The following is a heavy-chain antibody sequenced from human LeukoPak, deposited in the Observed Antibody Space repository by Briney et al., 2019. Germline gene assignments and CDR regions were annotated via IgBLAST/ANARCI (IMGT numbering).Heavy chain of an antibody. CDR2: ISSSSSYI. V-gene: IGHV3-21*01. D-gene: IGHD5-18*01. Sequence: PGGSLRLSCAASGFTLSSYSMNWVRQAPGKGLEWVSSISSSSSYIYYADSVKGRFTISRDNAKKSLFLQMNSLRAEDTAVYYCARGMEGYSYVFDYWGQGILVTVSS. CDR1: GFTLSSYS. J-gene: IGHJ4*02. CDR3: ARGMEGYSYVFDY.